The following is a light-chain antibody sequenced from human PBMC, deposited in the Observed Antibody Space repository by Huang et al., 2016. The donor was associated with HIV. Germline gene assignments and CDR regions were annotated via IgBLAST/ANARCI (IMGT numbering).Light chain of an antibody. V-gene: IGKV3-11*01. CDR1: QSVANY. Sequence: EIVLTQSPATLSLSPGDRATLSCRTSQSVANYLAWYQQKPGHAPRLLIYDASNRATGVPARFSGSGSGTDFTLTISSLEPEDFAIYYCQQRSNWITFGQGTRLEIK. J-gene: IGKJ5*01. CDR3: QQRSNWIT. CDR2: DAS.